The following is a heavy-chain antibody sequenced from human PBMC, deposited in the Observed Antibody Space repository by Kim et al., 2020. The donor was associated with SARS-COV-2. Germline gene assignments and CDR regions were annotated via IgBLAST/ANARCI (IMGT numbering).Heavy chain of an antibody. CDR2: INSDGSST. CDR3: ARDQYGSGSYYLSYYYYYGMDV. J-gene: IGHJ6*02. Sequence: GGSLRLSCAASGFTFSSYWMHWVRQAPGKGLVWVSRINSDGSSTSYADSVKGRFTISRDNAKNTLYLQMNSLRAEDTAVYYCARDQYGSGSYYLSYYYYYGMDVWGQGTTVTVSS. D-gene: IGHD3-10*01. CDR1: GFTFSSYW. V-gene: IGHV3-74*01.